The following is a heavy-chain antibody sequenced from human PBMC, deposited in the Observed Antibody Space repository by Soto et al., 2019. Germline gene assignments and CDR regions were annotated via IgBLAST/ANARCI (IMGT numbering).Heavy chain of an antibody. D-gene: IGHD5-12*01. Sequence: SETLSLTCAVSGGSISSGGYSWSWIRQPPGKGLEWIGYIYHSGSTYYNPSLKSRVTISVDRSKNQSSLKLSSVTAADTAVYYCARGRALNWFDPWGQGXLVTVSS. V-gene: IGHV4-30-2*01. CDR1: GGSISSGGYS. CDR3: ARGRALNWFDP. J-gene: IGHJ5*02. CDR2: IYHSGST.